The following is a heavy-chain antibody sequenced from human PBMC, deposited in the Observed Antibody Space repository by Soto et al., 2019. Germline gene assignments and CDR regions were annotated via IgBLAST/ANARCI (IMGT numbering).Heavy chain of an antibody. CDR3: ARVGYCSSTSCRHYYYYGMDV. Sequence: SVKVSCKASGGTFSSYAISWVRQAPGQGLEWMGGIIPIFGTANYAQKFQGRVTITADESTSTAYMELSSLRSEDTAVYCCARVGYCSSTSCRHYYYYGMDVWGQGATVTVSS. CDR1: GGTFSSYA. D-gene: IGHD2-2*01. J-gene: IGHJ6*02. V-gene: IGHV1-69*13. CDR2: IIPIFGTA.